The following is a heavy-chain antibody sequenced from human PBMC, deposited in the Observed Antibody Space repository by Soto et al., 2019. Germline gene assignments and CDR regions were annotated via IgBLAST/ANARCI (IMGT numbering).Heavy chain of an antibody. CDR2: IYYSGST. CDR1: GGSISSGGYY. J-gene: IGHJ4*02. CDR3: AREGARIYDY. V-gene: IGHV4-31*03. Sequence: SETLSLTCPVSGGSISSGGYYWSWIRQHPGKGLEWIGYIYYSGSTYYNPSLKSRVTISVDTSKNQFSLKLSSVTAADTAVYYCAREGARIYDYWGQGTLVTVSS. D-gene: IGHD2-15*01.